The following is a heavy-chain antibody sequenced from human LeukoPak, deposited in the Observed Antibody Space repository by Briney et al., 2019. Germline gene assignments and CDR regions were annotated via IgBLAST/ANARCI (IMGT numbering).Heavy chain of an antibody. CDR3: ARGQGYCSSTSCYLDY. J-gene: IGHJ4*02. V-gene: IGHV1-8*03. Sequence: GASVKVSCKASGYTFTSYDINWVRQATGQGLEWMGWMNPNSGNTGYAQKFQGRVTITRNTSISTAYMELSSLRSEDTAVYYCARGQGYCSSTSCYLDYWGQGTLVTVSS. D-gene: IGHD2-2*01. CDR2: MNPNSGNT. CDR1: GYTFTSYD.